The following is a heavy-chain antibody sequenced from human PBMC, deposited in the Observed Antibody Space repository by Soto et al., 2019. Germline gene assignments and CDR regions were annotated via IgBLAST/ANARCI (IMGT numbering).Heavy chain of an antibody. CDR1: GDSVSINSAA. CDR3: ASCYYYYYGMDV. V-gene: IGHV6-1*01. CDR2: TYYRSKWYN. J-gene: IGHJ6*02. Sequence: PSQTLSLTCAISGDSVSINSAAWNLIRQSPSRGLEWLGRTYYRSKWYNDYAVSVKSRITINPDTSKNQFSLQLNSVTPEDTAVYYCASCYYYYYGMDVWGQGTTVTVSS.